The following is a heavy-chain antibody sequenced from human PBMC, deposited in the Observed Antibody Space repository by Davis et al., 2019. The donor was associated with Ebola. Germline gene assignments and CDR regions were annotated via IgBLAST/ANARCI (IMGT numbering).Heavy chain of an antibody. V-gene: IGHV3-30-3*01. CDR1: GFTFSSYA. CDR3: ARGPSTGNSFTY. CDR2: ISYDGSNK. Sequence: AGSLTLSCAASGFTFSSYAMHWVRQAPGKGLEWVAVISYDGSNKYYADSVKGRFTISRDNSKNTLYLQMNSLRAEDTAVYYCARGPSTGNSFTYWGQGALVTVSS. D-gene: IGHD6-13*01. J-gene: IGHJ4*02.